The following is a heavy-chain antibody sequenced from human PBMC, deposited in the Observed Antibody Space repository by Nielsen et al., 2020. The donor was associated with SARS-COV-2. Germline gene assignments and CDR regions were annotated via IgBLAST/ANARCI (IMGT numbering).Heavy chain of an antibody. CDR2: ISSSSNTI. V-gene: IGHV3-48*02. CDR3: ARDTGYYDVWSSSLEYYYYYMDV. CDR1: GFTFSRYT. D-gene: IGHD3-3*01. J-gene: IGHJ6*03. Sequence: GGSLRLSCAASGFTFSRYTMNWVRQGPGKGLEWISYISSSSNTIYYADSVKGRFTISRDNAKNSLFLQMNSLRDEDTAVYYCARDTGYYDVWSSSLEYYYYYMDVWGKGTSVTVSS.